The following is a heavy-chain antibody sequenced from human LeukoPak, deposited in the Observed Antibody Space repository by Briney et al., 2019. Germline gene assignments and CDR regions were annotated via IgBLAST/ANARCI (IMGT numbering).Heavy chain of an antibody. CDR2: IYTSGST. J-gene: IGHJ3*02. Sequence: KSSETLSLTCTVSGGSISSGSYYWSWIRQPAGKGLEWIGRIYTSGSTNYNPSLKSRVTISVDTSKNQFSLKLSSVTAADTAVYYCARDTVTRGAFDIWGQGTMVTVSS. D-gene: IGHD4-17*01. CDR3: ARDTVTRGAFDI. CDR1: GGSISSGSYY. V-gene: IGHV4-61*02.